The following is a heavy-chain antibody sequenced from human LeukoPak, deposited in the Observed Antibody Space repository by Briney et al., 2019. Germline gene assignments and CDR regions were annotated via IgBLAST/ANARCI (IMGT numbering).Heavy chain of an antibody. CDR2: ISGSGGSS. D-gene: IGHD3-22*01. CDR1: GFTFSSYA. CDR3: AKDHGYYYESSGYYHFDY. Sequence: GGSLRLFCAASGFTFSSYAMNWVRQAPGKGLEWVSAISGSGGSSYYADSVKGRFTISRDNSKNTLYLQMNSLRAEDTAVYYCAKDHGYYYESSGYYHFDYWGQGTLVTVSS. J-gene: IGHJ4*02. V-gene: IGHV3-23*01.